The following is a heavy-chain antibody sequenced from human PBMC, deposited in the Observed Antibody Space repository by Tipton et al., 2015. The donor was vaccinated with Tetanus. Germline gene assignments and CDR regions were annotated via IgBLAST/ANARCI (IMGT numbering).Heavy chain of an antibody. V-gene: IGHV6-1*01. CDR3: ARDPLGDETICDY. J-gene: IGHJ4*02. Sequence: GLVKPSQTLSLTCAISGDSVSSNSAAWNWIRQSPSRGLEWLARTYYRSRWYNDYALSVKSRITISPDTSKNQFSLQLNSVTPDDXAVYYCARDPLGDETICDYWGQGTLXXVSS. CDR2: TYYRSRWYN. D-gene: IGHD3-10*01. CDR1: GDSVSSNSAA.